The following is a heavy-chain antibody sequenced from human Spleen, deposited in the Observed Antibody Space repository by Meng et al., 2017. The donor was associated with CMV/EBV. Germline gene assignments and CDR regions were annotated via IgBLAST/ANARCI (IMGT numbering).Heavy chain of an antibody. CDR3: ARRSQWELGSSHFDY. Sequence: SETLSLTCTVSGGSISNDEYYWSWIRQPPGMGLEWIGYIYYSGTTYYNPSLKSRVTIAVDTSKNQFSLKGSSVNAADTAVYYCARRSQWELGSSHFDYWGQGTLVTVSS. V-gene: IGHV4-30-4*08. D-gene: IGHD1-26*01. CDR2: IYYSGTT. J-gene: IGHJ4*02. CDR1: GGSISNDEYY.